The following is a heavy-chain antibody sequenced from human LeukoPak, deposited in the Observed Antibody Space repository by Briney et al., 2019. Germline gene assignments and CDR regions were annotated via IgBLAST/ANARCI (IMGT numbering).Heavy chain of an antibody. D-gene: IGHD3-10*01. V-gene: IGHV3-33*01. Sequence: GGSLRLSCAASGFTFSSYGMHWVRQAPGKGLEWVAVIWYDGSNKYYADSVKGRFTISRDNSKNTLYLQMNSLRAEDTAVYYCARGIRVGGVCTLGGNYYYYGMDVWGQGTTVTVSS. CDR2: IWYDGSNK. CDR1: GFTFSSYG. J-gene: IGHJ6*02. CDR3: ARGIRVGGVCTLGGNYYYYGMDV.